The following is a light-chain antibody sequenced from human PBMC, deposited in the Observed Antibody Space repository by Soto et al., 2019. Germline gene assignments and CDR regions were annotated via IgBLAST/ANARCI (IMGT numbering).Light chain of an antibody. CDR2: KAS. V-gene: IGKV1-5*03. CDR3: QQDNNYPVT. CDR1: QSISSW. Sequence: DIQMTQSPSTLSASVGDRVTITCRASQSISSWLAWYQQKPGKAPKLLIYKASSLQSEVPSRFSGSGSGTEFTLTISSLQPDDFATYYCQQDNNYPVTIGQGTRLEIK. J-gene: IGKJ5*01.